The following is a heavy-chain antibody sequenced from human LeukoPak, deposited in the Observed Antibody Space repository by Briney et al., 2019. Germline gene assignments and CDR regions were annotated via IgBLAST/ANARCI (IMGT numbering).Heavy chain of an antibody. J-gene: IGHJ4*02. CDR1: GGSLGNYF. V-gene: IGHV4-34*01. D-gene: IGHD6-19*01. Sequence: SETLSLTCTVYGGSLGNYFWSWIRQPPGKGLEWIGEIKPGGITNHNPSLKSRVTISLDTSKNQLSLKLISATAADTAVYYCARGYSSGWYVMGGADYWGQGTLVTVSS. CDR2: IKPGGIT. CDR3: ARGYSSGWYVMGGADY.